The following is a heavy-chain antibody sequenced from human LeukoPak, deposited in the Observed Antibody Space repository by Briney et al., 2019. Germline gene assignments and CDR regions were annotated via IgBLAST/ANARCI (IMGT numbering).Heavy chain of an antibody. CDR3: ARAYDYVWGSYEAYYFDY. D-gene: IGHD3-16*01. CDR2: INHSGNT. V-gene: IGHV4-34*01. CDR1: GAFFSGYY. J-gene: IGHJ4*02. Sequence: SETLSLTCAVYGAFFSGYYWSWIRQPPGKGLEWIGEINHSGNTNYNPSLKSRVTISVDTSKNQFSLKLSSVTAADTAVYYCARAYDYVWGSYEAYYFDYWGQGTLVTVSS.